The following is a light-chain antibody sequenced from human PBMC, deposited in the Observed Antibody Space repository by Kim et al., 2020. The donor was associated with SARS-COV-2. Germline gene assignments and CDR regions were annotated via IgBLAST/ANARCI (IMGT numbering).Light chain of an antibody. V-gene: IGKV3-20*01. Sequence: SPGESATLSCRASQSVSSSYLAWYQQKPGQAPRLLIYGASRRATGIPDRFSGSGSGTDFTLTISRLEPEDFAVYYCQQYGSSPRTFGQGTKVDIK. CDR2: GAS. J-gene: IGKJ1*01. CDR1: QSVSSSY. CDR3: QQYGSSPRT.